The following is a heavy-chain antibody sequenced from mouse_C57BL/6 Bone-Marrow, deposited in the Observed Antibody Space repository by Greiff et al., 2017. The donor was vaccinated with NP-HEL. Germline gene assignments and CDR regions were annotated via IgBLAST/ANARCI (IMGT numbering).Heavy chain of an antibody. J-gene: IGHJ3*01. CDR3: AIYYGYDGLAY. CDR1: GYTFTDYY. D-gene: IGHD2-2*01. Sequence: EVQLQQSGPELVKPGASVKISCKASGYTFTDYYMNWVKQSHGKSLEWIGDINPNNGGTSYNQKFKGKATLTVDKSSSTAYMELRSLTSEDSAVYYCAIYYGYDGLAYWGQGTLVTVSA. V-gene: IGHV1-26*01. CDR2: INPNNGGT.